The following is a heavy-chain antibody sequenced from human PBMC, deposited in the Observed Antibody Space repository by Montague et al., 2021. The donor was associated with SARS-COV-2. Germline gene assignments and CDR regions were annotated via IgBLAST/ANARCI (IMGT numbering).Heavy chain of an antibody. CDR2: ISYTGST. V-gene: IGHV4-39*01. CDR1: GGSISSNLFY. J-gene: IGHJ2*01. Sequence: SETLSLTCTVSGGSISSNLFYWVWIRQTPGKGLEWIGDISYTGSTYYNPSLKSRVTVAVDTSKNPFSLRLISLTAADTAMYYCARHVDHCGGNGRNWCFDLWGHGTLVTVSS. CDR3: ARHVDHCGGNGRNWCFDL. D-gene: IGHD4-23*01.